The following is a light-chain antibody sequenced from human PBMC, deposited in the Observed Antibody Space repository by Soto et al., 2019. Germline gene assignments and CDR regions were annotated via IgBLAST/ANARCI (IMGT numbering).Light chain of an antibody. J-gene: IGKJ1*01. CDR2: RAS. CDR3: QHYNSYSEA. V-gene: IGKV3D-15*01. CDR1: QSITEK. Sequence: IVMTQSPDTMSVSPGERATLSCRASQSITEKVVWYQQKPGQAPKVLIYRASIRATGIPDRFTGSGSGTDFTLTISSLQPDDFATYYCQHYNSYSEAFGQGTKVDIK.